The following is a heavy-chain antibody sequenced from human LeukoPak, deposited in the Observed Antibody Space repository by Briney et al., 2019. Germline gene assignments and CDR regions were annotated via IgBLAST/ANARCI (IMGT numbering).Heavy chain of an antibody. J-gene: IGHJ4*02. Sequence: ASVKVSCKASGGTFSSYAISWVRQAPGQGLEWMGRIIPILGIANYAQKFQGRVTITADKSTSTAYMELSSLRSEDTVVYYCARVGSDVGALDYWGQGTLVTVSS. V-gene: IGHV1-69*04. CDR2: IIPILGIA. CDR3: ARVGSDVGALDY. D-gene: IGHD1-26*01. CDR1: GGTFSSYA.